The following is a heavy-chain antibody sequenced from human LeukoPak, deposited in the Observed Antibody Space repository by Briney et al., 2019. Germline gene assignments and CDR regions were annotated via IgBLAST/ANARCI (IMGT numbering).Heavy chain of an antibody. J-gene: IGHJ5*02. CDR2: INPNSGGT. Sequence: ASVKVSCKASGYTFTGYYMHWVRQAPGQGLEWMGWINPNSGGTNYAQKFQGRVTMTRDTSISTAYMELSRLRSDDTAVYYCARSLGAKAGFDPWGQGTLVTVSS. CDR1: GYTFTGYY. V-gene: IGHV1-2*02. CDR3: ARSLGAKAGFDP. D-gene: IGHD1-26*01.